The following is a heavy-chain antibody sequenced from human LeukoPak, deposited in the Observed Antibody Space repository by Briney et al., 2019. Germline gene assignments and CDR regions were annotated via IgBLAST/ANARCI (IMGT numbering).Heavy chain of an antibody. CDR1: GFTFSSYS. Sequence: GGSLRLSCAASGFTFSSYSMTWVRQAPGKGLEWVSYISGSSGTIYYADSVKGRFTISRDNAKNSLYLQMNSLRAEDTAVYYCARRPGYCSGSSCYLIDYWGQGTLVTVSS. V-gene: IGHV3-48*01. CDR3: ARRPGYCSGSSCYLIDY. D-gene: IGHD2-15*01. CDR2: ISGSSGTI. J-gene: IGHJ4*02.